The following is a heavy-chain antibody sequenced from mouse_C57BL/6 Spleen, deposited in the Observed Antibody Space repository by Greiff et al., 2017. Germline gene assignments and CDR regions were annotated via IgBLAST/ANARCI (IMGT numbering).Heavy chain of an antibody. CDR1: GFTFSDAW. V-gene: IGHV6-6*01. CDR2: IRNKANNHAT. D-gene: IGHD4-1*01. J-gene: IGHJ1*03. CDR3: TRPLTGDWYFDV. Sequence: EVKVEESGGGLVQPGGSMKLSCAASGFTFSDAWMDWVRQSPEKGLEWVAEIRNKANNHATYYAESVKGRFTITRDDSKSSVYLQMNSLRAEDTGIYYCTRPLTGDWYFDVWGTGTTVTVSS.